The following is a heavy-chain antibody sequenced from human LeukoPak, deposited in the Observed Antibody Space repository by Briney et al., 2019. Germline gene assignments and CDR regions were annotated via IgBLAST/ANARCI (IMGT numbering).Heavy chain of an antibody. CDR3: ARVSSGYSLDY. CDR2: IIPIFGTA. Sequence: SVNVTCKASGGTFSSYAISWVRQAPGQGLEWMGRIIPIFGTANYAHKFHGRGTITTDESTSTAYTELSSLRSENTAVYYCARVSSGYSLDYWGQGTLVTVSS. V-gene: IGHV1-69*05. CDR1: GGTFSSYA. D-gene: IGHD3-22*01. J-gene: IGHJ4*02.